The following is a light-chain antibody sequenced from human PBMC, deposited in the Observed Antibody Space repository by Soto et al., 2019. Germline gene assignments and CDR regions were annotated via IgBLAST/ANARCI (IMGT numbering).Light chain of an antibody. Sequence: EIVVTHSPAKPSGXXGVRATLSCRASQSVSSNLAWYQQKPGQAPRLLIYGASSRATGIPDRFSGSGSGTDFTLSISRLEPEDFAVYYCQQYSSLWTFGQGTKVDI. CDR2: GAS. CDR1: QSVSSN. CDR3: QQYSSLWT. V-gene: IGKV3-20*01. J-gene: IGKJ1*01.